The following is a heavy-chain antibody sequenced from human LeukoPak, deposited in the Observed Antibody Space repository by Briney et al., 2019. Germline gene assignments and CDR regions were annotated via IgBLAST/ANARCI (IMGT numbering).Heavy chain of an antibody. D-gene: IGHD3-10*01. CDR1: GGTFSSYA. J-gene: IGHJ4*02. CDR2: IIPIFGTA. V-gene: IGHV1-69*05. CDR3: ARDQVRGVIGASQN. Sequence: ASVKVSCKASGGTFSSYAISWVRQAPGQGLEWMGRIIPIFGTANYAQKLQGRVTITTDESTSTAYMELSSLRSEDTAVYYCARDQVRGVIGASQNWGQGTLVTVSS.